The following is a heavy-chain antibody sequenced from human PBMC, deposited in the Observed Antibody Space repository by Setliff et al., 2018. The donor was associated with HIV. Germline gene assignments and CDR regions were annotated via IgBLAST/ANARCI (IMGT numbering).Heavy chain of an antibody. Sequence: ASVKVSCKASGYTFTSYDINWVRQATGQGLEWMGWMNPESGNTKYSQKFQGRVTITRDTSASTAYMELSSLRSEDTAVYYCASPSITMVRGVMRSAFDIWGQGTMVTVSS. CDR2: MNPESGNT. CDR1: GYTFTSYD. J-gene: IGHJ3*02. D-gene: IGHD3-10*01. V-gene: IGHV1-8*01. CDR3: ASPSITMVRGVMRSAFDI.